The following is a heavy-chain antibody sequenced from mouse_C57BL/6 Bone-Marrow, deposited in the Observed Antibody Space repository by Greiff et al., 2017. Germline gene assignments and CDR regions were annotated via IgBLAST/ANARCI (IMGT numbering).Heavy chain of an antibody. D-gene: IGHD1-1*01. CDR1: GYTFTSSG. V-gene: IGHV1-81*01. CDR2: IYPRSGNT. Sequence: QVQLQQSGAELARPGASVKLSCKASGYTFTSSGISWVKQRTGQGLEWIGEIYPRSGNTYYTEKFKGKATLTADKSSSTAYMELRSLTSEDSAVYFCPLLRYPWYFDVWGTGTTVTVSS. CDR3: PLLRYPWYFDV. J-gene: IGHJ1*03.